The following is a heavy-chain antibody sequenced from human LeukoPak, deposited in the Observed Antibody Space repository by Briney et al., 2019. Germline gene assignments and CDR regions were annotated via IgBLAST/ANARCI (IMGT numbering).Heavy chain of an antibody. D-gene: IGHD3-10*01. Sequence: GASVKLSCKASGYTFTGYYMHWVRQAPGQGLEGMGLINPNSGGTNYAQKFQGRVTKTTDTSISTAYMELSRLRSDDTAVYYCARGRTLWFGELTPHEYFQHWGQGTLVTVSS. CDR3: ARGRTLWFGELTPHEYFQH. CDR1: GYTFTGYY. V-gene: IGHV1-2*06. CDR2: INPNSGGT. J-gene: IGHJ1*01.